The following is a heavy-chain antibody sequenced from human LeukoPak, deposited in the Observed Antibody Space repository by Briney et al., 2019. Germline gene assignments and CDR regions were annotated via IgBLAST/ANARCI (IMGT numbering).Heavy chain of an antibody. D-gene: IGHD1-1*01. CDR1: GGSISSYY. CDR3: ARITKVHDAFDI. J-gene: IGHJ3*02. V-gene: IGHV4-59*01. Sequence: SETLSLTCTVSGGSISSYYWSWIRQPPGKGLEWIGYIYYSGSTNYNPSLKSRVTIPVDTSKNQFSLKLSSVTAADTAVYYCARITKVHDAFDIWGQGTMVTVSS. CDR2: IYYSGST.